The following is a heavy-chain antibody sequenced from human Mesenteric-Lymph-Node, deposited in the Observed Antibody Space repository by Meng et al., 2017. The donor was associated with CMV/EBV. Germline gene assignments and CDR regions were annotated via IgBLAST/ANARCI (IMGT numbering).Heavy chain of an antibody. Sequence: GESLKISCVASGLMFRSSEMNWVRQAPGKGLQWVSYINSGGSFINYADSVKGRFTTSRDNAENSLYLQMDSLRAEDTAIYYCARVFTGYGMDVWGQGTTVTVSS. J-gene: IGHJ6*02. CDR1: GLMFRSSE. CDR3: ARVFTGYGMDV. V-gene: IGHV3-48*03. CDR2: INSGGSFI.